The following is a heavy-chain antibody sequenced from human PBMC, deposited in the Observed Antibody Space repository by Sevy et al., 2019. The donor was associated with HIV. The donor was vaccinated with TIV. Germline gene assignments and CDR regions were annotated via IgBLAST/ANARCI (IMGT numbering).Heavy chain of an antibody. CDR3: ARDKLLPFTVTMVRGALSYYLDS. CDR1: GFTFSSYG. V-gene: IGHV3-33*01. D-gene: IGHD3-10*01. J-gene: IGHJ4*02. Sequence: GGSLRLSCAASGFTFSSYGMHWVRQAPGKGLEWVAVIWYDGSSKHYADSVKGRFTVSRDNSKNTLYLQMNSLRAEDTAVYYCARDKLLPFTVTMVRGALSYYLDSWGQGTLVTVSS. CDR2: IWYDGSSK.